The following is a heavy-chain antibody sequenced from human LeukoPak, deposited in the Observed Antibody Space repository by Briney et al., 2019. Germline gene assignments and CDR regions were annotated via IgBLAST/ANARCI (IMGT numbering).Heavy chain of an antibody. Sequence: GGSLRLSCAASGFSFSTYWMSWVRQTPEKGLKFVANIDQGGSVRNYMDSLKGRCTISRDNAKKSLYLEINSLRADDTAVYYCARDPESSSFDLWGRGALVTVPS. D-gene: IGHD6-13*01. CDR1: GFSFSTYW. CDR2: IDQGGSVR. J-gene: IGHJ4*02. CDR3: ARDPESSSFDL. V-gene: IGHV3-7*01.